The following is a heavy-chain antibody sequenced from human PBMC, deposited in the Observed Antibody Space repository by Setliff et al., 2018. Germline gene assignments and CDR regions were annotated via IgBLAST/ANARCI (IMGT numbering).Heavy chain of an antibody. CDR3: ARGAPQWLAQPNFDY. D-gene: IGHD6-19*01. Sequence: SETLSLTCTVSGGSISSYYWSWIRQPPGKGLEWIGYIYYSGSTNYNPSLKSRVTISVDTSKNQFSLKLSSVTAADTAVYYCARGAPQWLAQPNFDYWGQGTLVTVSS. CDR2: IYYSGST. V-gene: IGHV4-59*01. CDR1: GGSISSYY. J-gene: IGHJ4*02.